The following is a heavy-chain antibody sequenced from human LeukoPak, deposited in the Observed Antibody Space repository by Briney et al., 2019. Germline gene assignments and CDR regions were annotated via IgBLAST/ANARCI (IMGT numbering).Heavy chain of an antibody. CDR1: GGSISSSSYY. J-gene: IGHJ4*02. Sequence: SETLSLTCTVSGGSISSSSYYWGWIRQPPGKGLEWIGYIYSRGSTNYNPSLKSRVTISLDTSKNQFSLRLSSVTAADTAMYYCARQNGYGEFDYWGQGTLVTVSS. V-gene: IGHV4-61*05. CDR2: IYSRGST. CDR3: ARQNGYGEFDY. D-gene: IGHD4-17*01.